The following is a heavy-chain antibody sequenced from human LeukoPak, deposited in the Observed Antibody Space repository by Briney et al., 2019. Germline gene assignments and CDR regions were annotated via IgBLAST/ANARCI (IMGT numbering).Heavy chain of an antibody. CDR2: IAGTGGIP. D-gene: IGHD2-21*01. CDR3: ARGHTVNACCGGPCHLVN. CDR1: GFTFSSYA. Sequence: PGGSLRLSCAVSGFTFSSYAMNWVRQAPGRGLEWVSSIAGTGGIPYYADSVEGRFTISRDNAKTTLYLQMSSLRAEDTAVYYCARGHTVNACCGGPCHLVNWGQGTLVTVSS. V-gene: IGHV3-23*01. J-gene: IGHJ4*02.